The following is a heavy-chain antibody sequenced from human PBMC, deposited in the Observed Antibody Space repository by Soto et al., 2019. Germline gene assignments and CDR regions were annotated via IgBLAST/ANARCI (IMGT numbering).Heavy chain of an antibody. V-gene: IGHV3-48*02. Sequence: VQLVDSGGGVVQPGGSLSLSCAASGFTFSIYSMNWIRQAPGKGLEWVSYINRGGTAMYYADSVKGRFTVSRDDAKNSLYLEMNSLRDEDTAVYYCVRDFDWNFDYWGQGTLVTVTS. CDR2: INRGGTAM. CDR1: GFTFSIYS. CDR3: VRDFDWNFDY. D-gene: IGHD3-9*01. J-gene: IGHJ4*02.